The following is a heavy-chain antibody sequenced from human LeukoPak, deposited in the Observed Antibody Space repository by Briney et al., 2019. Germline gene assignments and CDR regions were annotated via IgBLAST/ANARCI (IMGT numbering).Heavy chain of an antibody. V-gene: IGHV4-34*01. CDR2: INHSGTT. J-gene: IGHJ5*02. CDR3: ARGYQLLWGGWFDP. Sequence: SETLSLTCAVYGGSFSGYYWSWIRQPPGKGLDWIGEINHSGTTNYNPSLKSRVTISVDTSKNQFSLKLNSVTAADTAVYYCARGYQLLWGGWFDPWGQGTLVTVSS. D-gene: IGHD2-2*01. CDR1: GGSFSGYY.